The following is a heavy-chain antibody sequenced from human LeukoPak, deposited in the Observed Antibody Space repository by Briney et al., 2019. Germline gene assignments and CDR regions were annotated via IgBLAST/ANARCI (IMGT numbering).Heavy chain of an antibody. CDR2: ISGRGGSA. CDR3: ARGALIPDF. V-gene: IGHV3-23*01. J-gene: IGHJ4*02. CDR1: GFTFSGSA. Sequence: PGGSLRLSCAASGFTFSGSAMSWVRQAPGRGLEWISTISGRGGSAYYADSVKGRFTISRDNSKNTVYLHMDSLRVEDTAIYYCARGALIPDFRGQGTLVTVSS. D-gene: IGHD2-21*01.